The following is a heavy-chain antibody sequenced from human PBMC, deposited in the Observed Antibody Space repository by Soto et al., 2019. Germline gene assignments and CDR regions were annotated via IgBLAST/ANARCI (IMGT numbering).Heavy chain of an antibody. V-gene: IGHV3-49*03. D-gene: IGHD6-19*01. Sequence: PGGSLRLSCTASGFTFGDYAMSWFRQAPGKGLEWVGFIRSKAYGGTTEYAASVKGRFTISRDDSKSIAYLQMNSLKTEDTAVYYCTRVIAVAGGEFDYWGQGTLVTVSS. CDR3: TRVIAVAGGEFDY. CDR2: IRSKAYGGTT. CDR1: GFTFGDYA. J-gene: IGHJ4*02.